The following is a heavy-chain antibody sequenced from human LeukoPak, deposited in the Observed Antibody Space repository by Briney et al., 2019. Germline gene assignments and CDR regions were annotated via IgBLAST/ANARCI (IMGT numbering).Heavy chain of an antibody. J-gene: IGHJ4*02. CDR1: GFTFGDYA. D-gene: IGHD1-26*01. CDR3: TRGGSGSYGIPYYFDY. Sequence: GGSMRLSCTASGFTFGDYAMSWVRQAPGKGLEWVGFITSKAYGGTTEYAASVKGRFTISRDDSKSIAYLQMNSLKTEDTAVYYCTRGGSGSYGIPYYFDYWGQGTLVTVSS. V-gene: IGHV3-49*04. CDR2: ITSKAYGGTT.